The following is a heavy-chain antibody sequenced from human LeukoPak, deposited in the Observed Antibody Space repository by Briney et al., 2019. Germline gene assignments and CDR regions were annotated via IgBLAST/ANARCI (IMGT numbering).Heavy chain of an antibody. Sequence: SGGSLRLSCAASGFTFSTYSMKWVRQAPGKGLEWVSYISDSGGMYYADSVRGRLTIFTENDKNTTFFQKKNMRAEDTAVFYCARDQYDTWSRRGKFDSWGQGTL. CDR2: ISDSGGM. CDR3: ARDQYDTWSRRGKFDS. J-gene: IGHJ4*02. D-gene: IGHD3/OR15-3a*01. CDR1: GFTFSTYS. V-gene: IGHV3-48*01.